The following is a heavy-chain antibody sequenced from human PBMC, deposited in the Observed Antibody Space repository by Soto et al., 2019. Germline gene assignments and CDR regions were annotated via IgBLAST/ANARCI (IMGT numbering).Heavy chain of an antibody. V-gene: IGHV1-18*01. Sequence: ASVKVSCKASGYTFTSYGISWVRQAPGQGLEWMGWISAYNGNTNYAQKLQGRVTMTTDTSTSTAYMELRSLRSDDTAVYYCARKEGGYDKDGGYYYYGMDVWGQGTTVTVYS. CDR2: ISAYNGNT. CDR3: ARKEGGYDKDGGYYYYGMDV. D-gene: IGHD5-12*01. CDR1: GYTFTSYG. J-gene: IGHJ6*02.